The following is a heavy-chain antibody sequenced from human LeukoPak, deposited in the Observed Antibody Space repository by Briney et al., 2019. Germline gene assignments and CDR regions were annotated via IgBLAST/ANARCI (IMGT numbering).Heavy chain of an antibody. CDR2: IYSGGST. D-gene: IGHD3-9*01. Sequence: GGSLRLSCAGSGFTFSSYSMNWVRQAPGKGLEWVSVIYSGGSTYYADSVKGRFTISRDNSKNSLYLQMNSLRAEDTALYYCAKGYDILTGAFDYWGQGTLVTVSS. J-gene: IGHJ4*02. CDR1: GFTFSSYS. V-gene: IGHV3-53*05. CDR3: AKGYDILTGAFDY.